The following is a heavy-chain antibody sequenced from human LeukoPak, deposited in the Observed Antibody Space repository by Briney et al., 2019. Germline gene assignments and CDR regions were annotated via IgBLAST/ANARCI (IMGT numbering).Heavy chain of an antibody. Sequence: PSETLSLTCTVSGYSISSGYYWGWIRQPPGKGLEWIGSIYHSGSTYYNPSLKSRVTISVDTSKNQFSLKLSSVTAAETAAYYCAEGLSIFGGRWGQGTLVTVSS. CDR2: IYHSGST. D-gene: IGHD3-3*01. V-gene: IGHV4-38-2*02. CDR1: GYSISSGYY. CDR3: AEGLSIFGGR. J-gene: IGHJ4*02.